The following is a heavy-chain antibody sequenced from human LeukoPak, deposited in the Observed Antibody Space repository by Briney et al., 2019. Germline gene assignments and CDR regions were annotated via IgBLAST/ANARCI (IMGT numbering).Heavy chain of an antibody. CDR3: ARGLRGEYFDY. CDR1: GGSFSGYY. CDR2: INHSGST. J-gene: IGHJ4*02. Sequence: SETLSLTCAVYGGSFSGYYWGWIRQPPGKGLEWIGEINHSGSTNYSPSLKSRVTISVDRSKNQFSLKLSSVTAADTAVYYCARGLRGEYFDYWGQGTLVTVSS. V-gene: IGHV4-34*01.